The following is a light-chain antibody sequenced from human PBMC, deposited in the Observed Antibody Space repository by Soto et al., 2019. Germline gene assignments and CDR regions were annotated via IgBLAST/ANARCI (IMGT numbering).Light chain of an antibody. Sequence: EIVLTQSPATLPLSPGERATLSCGSSQSVSSRCLAWYQQKPGLSPRILMYDVSSRATGIPDRFSGSGSGTNFTPTISRLEPEDFAVYYCKQYGSSPSTFGPGTKVDI. CDR3: KQYGSSPST. J-gene: IGKJ3*01. CDR2: DVS. V-gene: IGKV3D-20*01. CDR1: QSVSSRC.